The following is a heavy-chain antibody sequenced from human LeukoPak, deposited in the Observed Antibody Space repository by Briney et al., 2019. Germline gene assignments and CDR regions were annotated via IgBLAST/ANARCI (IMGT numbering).Heavy chain of an antibody. J-gene: IGHJ4*02. V-gene: IGHV3-74*01. CDR3: ARGYIFGYDC. D-gene: IGHD5-18*01. Sequence: GGSLRLSCVASGFTFSSKWMHWVRQAPGKGLVWVSRIKSDGSTTNYADFVKGRLTISRDNAKNTLYLQMNSLRAEDTAIYYCARGYIFGYDCWGQGSLVTVSS. CDR1: GFTFSSKW. CDR2: IKSDGSTT.